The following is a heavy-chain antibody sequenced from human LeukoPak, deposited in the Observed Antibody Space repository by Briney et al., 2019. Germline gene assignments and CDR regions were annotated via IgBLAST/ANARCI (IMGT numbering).Heavy chain of an antibody. CDR1: GGSISSGSYY. Sequence: SQTLSLTCTVSGGSISSGSYYWSWIRQPAGKGREWIGRIYTSGSTNYNPSLKSRVTISVDTSKNQFSLKLSSVTAADTAVYYCARDSSGYYFDYWGQGTLVTVSS. J-gene: IGHJ4*02. CDR3: ARDSSGYYFDY. D-gene: IGHD3-22*01. CDR2: IYTSGST. V-gene: IGHV4-61*02.